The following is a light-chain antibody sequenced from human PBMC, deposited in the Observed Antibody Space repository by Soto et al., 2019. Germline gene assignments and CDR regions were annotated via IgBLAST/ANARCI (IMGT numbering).Light chain of an antibody. Sequence: QSALTQPASVSGSPGQSITISCTGTSSDVGGYNYVSWYQQYAGKAPKLINYNFLSRPSGVYNRFSGSKSGNTASLTISGLQAEDEADYYCSSYTSRSTNIFGGGTQLTVL. J-gene: IGLJ7*01. V-gene: IGLV2-14*01. CDR2: NFL. CDR3: SSYTSRSTNI. CDR1: SSDVGGYNY.